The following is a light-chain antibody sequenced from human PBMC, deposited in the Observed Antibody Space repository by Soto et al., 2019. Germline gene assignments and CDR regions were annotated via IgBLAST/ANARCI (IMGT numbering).Light chain of an antibody. CDR3: QQYNNYSNN. V-gene: IGKV1-5*03. CDR1: QTIDSW. J-gene: IGKJ1*01. CDR2: KAS. Sequence: DIHMTDSPSTLSASVLYRVTITFLASQTIDSWLAWYQQRPGKPPNLLIYKASTLASGVPSRFSGSGSGTEFTLTINSLQPDDFATYYCQQYNNYSNNFGQGTKVDI.